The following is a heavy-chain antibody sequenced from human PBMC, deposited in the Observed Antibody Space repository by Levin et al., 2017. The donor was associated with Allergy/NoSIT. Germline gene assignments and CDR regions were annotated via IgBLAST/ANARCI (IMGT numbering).Heavy chain of an antibody. V-gene: IGHV3-15*01. CDR2: IKSKTDGGTT. D-gene: IGHD6-13*01. J-gene: IGHJ6*02. Sequence: GGSLRLSCAASGFTFSNAWMSWVRQAPGKGLEWVGRIKSKTDGGTTDYAAPVKGRFTISRDDSKNTLYLQMNSLKTEDTAVYYCTTEAAAGYYYYYGMDVWGQGTTVTVSS. CDR3: TTEAAAGYYYYYGMDV. CDR1: GFTFSNAW.